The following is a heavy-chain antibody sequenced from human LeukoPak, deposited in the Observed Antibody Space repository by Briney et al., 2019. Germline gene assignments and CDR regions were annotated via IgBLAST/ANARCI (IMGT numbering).Heavy chain of an antibody. V-gene: IGHV4-61*01. CDR2: IYYSGST. D-gene: IGHD3-10*01. CDR1: GGSISSGSYY. J-gene: IGHJ4*02. Sequence: SQTLSLTCTVSGGSISSGSYYWSWIRQPPGKGLEWIGYIYYSGSTNYNPSLKSRVTISVDTSKNQFSLKLSSVTAADTAVYYCARDIGLGYWGQGTLVTVSS. CDR3: ARDIGLGY.